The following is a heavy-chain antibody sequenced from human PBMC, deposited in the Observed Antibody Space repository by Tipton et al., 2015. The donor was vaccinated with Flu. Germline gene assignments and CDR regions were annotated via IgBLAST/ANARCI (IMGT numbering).Heavy chain of an antibody. J-gene: IGHJ4*02. CDR1: GFTFSTSW. Sequence: SLRLSCAASGFTFSTSWMHWVRQAPGKGLEWVANIKPDGGEKYYVDSVKGRFTISRDNAKNSLYLQMNSLRADDTAVYYCARAIAAAGSRWGQGTLVTVSS. CDR3: ARAIAAAGSR. V-gene: IGHV3-7*03. D-gene: IGHD6-13*01. CDR2: IKPDGGEK.